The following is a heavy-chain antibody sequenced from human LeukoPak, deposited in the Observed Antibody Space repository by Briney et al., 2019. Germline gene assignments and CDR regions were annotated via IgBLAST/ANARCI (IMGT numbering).Heavy chain of an antibody. J-gene: IGHJ3*02. CDR2: IYTSGST. CDR3: ARDPNYYDSSGPAAFDI. Sequence: SETLSFTCTVSGGSISSYYWSWIRQPAGKGLEWIGRIYTSGSTNYNPSLKSRVTMSVDTSKNQFSLKLSSVTAADTAVYYCARDPNYYDSSGPAAFDIWGQGTMVTVSS. V-gene: IGHV4-4*07. D-gene: IGHD3-22*01. CDR1: GGSISSYY.